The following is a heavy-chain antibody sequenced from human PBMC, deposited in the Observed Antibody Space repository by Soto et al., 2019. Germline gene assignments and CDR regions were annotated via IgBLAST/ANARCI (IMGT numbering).Heavy chain of an antibody. CDR3: ARDKITGLFDY. D-gene: IGHD2-8*02. CDR1: GGSFSGYY. V-gene: IGHV4-34*01. J-gene: IGHJ4*02. CDR2: INHSGST. Sequence: QVQLQQWGAGLLKPSETLSLTCAVYGGSFSGYYWTWIRQPPGTGLEWIGEINHSGSTNYNPSLKSLVTISVDSSKKLFSLKLTSVTAADTAVYYWARDKITGLFDYWGQGTLVTVSS.